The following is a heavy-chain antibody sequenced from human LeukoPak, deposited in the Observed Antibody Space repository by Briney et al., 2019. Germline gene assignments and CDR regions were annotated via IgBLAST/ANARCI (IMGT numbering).Heavy chain of an antibody. Sequence: GGSLRLSCAASEFTFDDYAMHWVRQAPGKGLEWVSLISGDGTTPYYADSVKGRFTISRDNSKNSLYLQMNSLRTEDTAFYYCVKVLRRGYTYNYYFDLWGQGALVTVSS. D-gene: IGHD5-18*01. CDR2: ISGDGTTP. J-gene: IGHJ4*02. V-gene: IGHV3-43*02. CDR3: VKVLRRGYTYNYYFDL. CDR1: EFTFDDYA.